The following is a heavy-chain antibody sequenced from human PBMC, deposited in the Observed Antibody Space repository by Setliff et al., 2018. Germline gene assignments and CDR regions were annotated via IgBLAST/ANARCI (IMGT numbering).Heavy chain of an antibody. CDR3: ASLWISYEGNTYFYPKYFDF. D-gene: IGHD3-22*01. V-gene: IGHV4-59*01. CDR2: IYYGGST. CDR1: GGSISDYY. Sequence: SETLSLTCTVSGGSISDYYWSWIRQAPGKGLEWIGYIYYGGSTKYNPSLNSRVAISVDTSENQFSLRLNSVTAADTAVYYCASLWISYEGNTYFYPKYFDFWGQGTLVTVSS. J-gene: IGHJ4*02.